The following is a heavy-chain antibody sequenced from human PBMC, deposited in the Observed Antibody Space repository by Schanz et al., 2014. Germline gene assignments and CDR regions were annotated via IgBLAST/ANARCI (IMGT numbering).Heavy chain of an antibody. V-gene: IGHV3-9*01. J-gene: IGHJ4*02. Sequence: EVHLLESGGGLVQPGGSLRLSCAASGFPFNEYGMLWVRQAPGKGLEWVSSISWNSGSIDYADSVKGRFTISRDNAKNSLYLQMNSLRAEDTALYYCAKDGIMVQGVIWERYFDSWGQGTLVTVSS. CDR3: AKDGIMVQGVIWERYFDS. CDR1: GFPFNEYG. D-gene: IGHD3-10*01. CDR2: ISWNSGSI.